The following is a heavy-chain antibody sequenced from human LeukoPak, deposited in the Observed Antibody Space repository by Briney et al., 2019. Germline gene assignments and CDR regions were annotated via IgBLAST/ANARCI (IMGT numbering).Heavy chain of an antibody. V-gene: IGHV4-61*05. CDR3: ARALVRGDDDFQPFDY. J-gene: IGHJ4*02. CDR2: IYYSGST. Sequence: SETLSLTCTVFGGSISSSSYYWGWIRQPPGKGLEWIRYIYYSGSTNYNPSLKSRVTISVDTSKNQFSLKLSSVTAADTAVYYCARALVRGDDDFQPFDYWGQGTLVTVSS. CDR1: GGSISSSSYY. D-gene: IGHD3-10*01.